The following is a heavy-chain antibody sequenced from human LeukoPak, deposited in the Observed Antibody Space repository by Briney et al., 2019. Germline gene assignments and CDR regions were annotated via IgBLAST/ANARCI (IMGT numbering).Heavy chain of an antibody. CDR1: GYTFSSYS. CDR2: ISSSSGNT. Sequence: WGSLRLSCAASGYTFSSYSMNWVRQAPGKGLEWVSCISSSSGNTYYAQSVKGRFTMSRDNAKNSLYLQMNSLRAEDTAVYYCARGCDSSERKYNWFDPWGEGTLVSVSS. D-gene: IGHD3-22*01. J-gene: IGHJ5*02. V-gene: IGHV3-21*01. CDR3: ARGCDSSERKYNWFDP.